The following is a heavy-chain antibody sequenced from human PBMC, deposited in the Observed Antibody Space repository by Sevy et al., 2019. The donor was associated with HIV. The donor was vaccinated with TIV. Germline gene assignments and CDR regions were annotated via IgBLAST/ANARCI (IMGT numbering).Heavy chain of an antibody. V-gene: IGHV5-51*01. J-gene: IGHJ3*02. CDR3: ASYGSGSSDAFDI. D-gene: IGHD3-10*01. Sequence: GESKISCKGSGYSFTSYWIGWVRQMPGKGLEWMGIIYPGDSDTRYSPSFQGQVTISADKSISTAYLQWSSLKASDTAMYYCASYGSGSSDAFDIWGQGTMVTVSS. CDR2: IYPGDSDT. CDR1: GYSFTSYW.